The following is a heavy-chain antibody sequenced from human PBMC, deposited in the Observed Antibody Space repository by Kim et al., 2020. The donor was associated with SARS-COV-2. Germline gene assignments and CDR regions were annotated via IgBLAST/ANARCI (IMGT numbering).Heavy chain of an antibody. V-gene: IGHV4-4*02. CDR2: IYHSGST. J-gene: IGHJ4*02. CDR3: ARSPGIAEAGTATFDY. D-gene: IGHD6-19*01. CDR1: GGSISSSNW. Sequence: SETLSLTCAVSGGSISSSNWWSWVRQPPGKGLEWIGEIYHSGSTNYNPSLKSRVTISVDKSKNQFSLKLSSVTAADTAVYYCARSPGIAEAGTATFDYWGQGTLVTVSS.